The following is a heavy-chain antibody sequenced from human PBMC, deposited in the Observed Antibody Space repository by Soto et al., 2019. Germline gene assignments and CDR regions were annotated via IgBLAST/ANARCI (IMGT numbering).Heavy chain of an antibody. Sequence: PGGSLRLSCAASGFIFSSFSMHWVRQAPGKGLEWVSSISSGGTYIYYADSVKGRFTISRDNAKNSLYLQMNTLRAEDTAVYYCAKGKQQLDYWGQGTLVTVSS. J-gene: IGHJ4*02. V-gene: IGHV3-21*01. CDR1: GFIFSSFS. D-gene: IGHD6-13*01. CDR2: ISSGGTYI. CDR3: AKGKQQLDY.